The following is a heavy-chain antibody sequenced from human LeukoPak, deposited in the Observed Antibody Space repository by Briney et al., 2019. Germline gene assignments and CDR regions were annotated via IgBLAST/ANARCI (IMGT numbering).Heavy chain of an antibody. J-gene: IGHJ5*02. CDR2: IYHSGST. Sequence: PSGTLSLTCAVSGVSISSSNWWSWVRQPPGKGLEWIGEIYHSGSTNYNPSLKSRVTISVDTSKNQFSLKLSSVTAADTAVYYCARGIHDYGDYPPWFDPWGQGTLVSVSS. D-gene: IGHD4-17*01. CDR3: ARGIHDYGDYPPWFDP. CDR1: GVSISSSNW. V-gene: IGHV4-4*02.